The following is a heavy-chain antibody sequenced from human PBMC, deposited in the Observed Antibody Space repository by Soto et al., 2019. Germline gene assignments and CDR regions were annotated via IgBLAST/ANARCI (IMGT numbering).Heavy chain of an antibody. D-gene: IGHD1-1*01. CDR2: IYYSGST. V-gene: IGHV4-59*08. CDR3: ARHSNEYRKSLDY. CDR1: GGSISGYY. Sequence: PSETLSLTCTVSGGSISGYYWSWIRQPPGKGLEWIAYIYYSGSTNSNPSLKSRVTISVDTSKNQFSLKLSSVTAADTAVYYCARHSNEYRKSLDYWGQGTQVTVSS. J-gene: IGHJ4*02.